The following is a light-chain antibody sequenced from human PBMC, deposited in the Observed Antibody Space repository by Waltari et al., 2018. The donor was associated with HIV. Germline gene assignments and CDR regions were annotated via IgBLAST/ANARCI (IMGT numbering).Light chain of an antibody. CDR1: KSNIGDNY. CDR2: TNN. V-gene: IGLV1-47*01. J-gene: IGLJ3*02. Sequence: QSVMTQPPSASGTPGQGVTISCSGSKSNIGDNYVYWYQKLPGKAPKLLIETNNQRPAGVPDRFSGSKSGTSASLAISGLRSDDEADYYCATWDDSLNGWAFGGGTKLTVL. CDR3: ATWDDSLNGWA.